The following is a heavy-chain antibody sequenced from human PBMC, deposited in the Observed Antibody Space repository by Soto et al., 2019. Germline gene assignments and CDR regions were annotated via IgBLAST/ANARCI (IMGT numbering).Heavy chain of an antibody. CDR2: IIPIFGTA. CDR1: GGTFSSYA. CDR3: AGDPPRVDYYYGMDV. Sequence: SVKVSCKASGGTFSSYAISWVRQAPGQGLEWMGGIIPIFGTANYAQKFQGRVTITADESTSTAYMELSSLRSEDTAVYYCAGDPPRVDYYYGMDVWGQGTTVTVSS. J-gene: IGHJ6*02. V-gene: IGHV1-69*13.